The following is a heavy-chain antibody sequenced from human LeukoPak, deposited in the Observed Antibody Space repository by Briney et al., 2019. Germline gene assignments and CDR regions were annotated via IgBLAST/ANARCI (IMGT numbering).Heavy chain of an antibody. CDR1: GGSISSYY. D-gene: IGHD5-18*01. CDR3: ARRHVDTAMEGAFDI. V-gene: IGHV4-59*12. Sequence: SETLSLTCTVSGGSISSYYWSWIRQPPGKGLEWIGYIYYSGSTNYNPSLKSRVTISVDTSKNQFSLKLSSVTAADTAVYYCARRHVDTAMEGAFDIWGQGTMVTASS. CDR2: IYYSGST. J-gene: IGHJ3*02.